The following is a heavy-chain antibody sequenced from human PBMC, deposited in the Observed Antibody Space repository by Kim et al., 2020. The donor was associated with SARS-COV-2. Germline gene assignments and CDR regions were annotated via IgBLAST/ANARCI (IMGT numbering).Heavy chain of an antibody. CDR2: IYYSGST. CDR3: ASYSSSLLYYFDY. D-gene: IGHD6-13*01. J-gene: IGHJ4*02. CDR1: GGSISSSSYY. V-gene: IGHV4-39*01. Sequence: SETLSLTCTVSGGSISSSSYYWGWIRQPPGKGLEWIGSIYYSGSTYYNPSLKSRVTISVDTSKNQFSLKLSSVTAADTAVYYCASYSSSLLYYFDYWGQGTLVTVSS.